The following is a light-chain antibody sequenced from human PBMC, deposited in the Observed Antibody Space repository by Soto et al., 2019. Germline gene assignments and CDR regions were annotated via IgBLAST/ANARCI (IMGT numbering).Light chain of an antibody. V-gene: IGKV1-9*01. CDR3: QQHNTFPVT. Sequence: DIQMTQSPATLSASPGERVTISCRASHDISTFLAWYQQKPGKAPKLLIYEASTMQSGVPSRFSGSGSGTEFTLTISSLQPDDFAAYHCQQHNTFPVTFGQGTQLEIK. CDR2: EAS. J-gene: IGKJ5*01. CDR1: HDISTF.